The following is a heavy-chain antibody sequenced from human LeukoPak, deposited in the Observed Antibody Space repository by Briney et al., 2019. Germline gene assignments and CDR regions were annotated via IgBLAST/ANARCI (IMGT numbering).Heavy chain of an antibody. V-gene: IGHV4-34*01. D-gene: IGHD6-13*01. Sequence: SETLSLTCAVYGGSFSGYYWSWIRQPPGKGLEWIGEINHSGSTNYNPSLKSRVTISVDTSKNQFSLKLSSVTAADTAVYYCARSSSSWAEWFDPWGQGTLVTVSS. CDR1: GGSFSGYY. CDR3: ARSSSSWAEWFDP. J-gene: IGHJ5*02. CDR2: INHSGST.